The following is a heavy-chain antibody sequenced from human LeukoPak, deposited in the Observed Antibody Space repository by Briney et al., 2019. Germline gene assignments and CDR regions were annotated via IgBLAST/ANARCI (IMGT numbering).Heavy chain of an antibody. CDR1: GFTFSSYA. J-gene: IGHJ2*01. Sequence: GGSLRLSCAASGFTFSSYAMSWVSQAPGKGLEWVSGISGSGGSTYYADSVKGRFTISRDNAKNSVYLLLNSLTPEDTAVYYCARDLRAGGTWSYGVYFDLWGRGTLVTVSS. CDR2: ISGSGGST. V-gene: IGHV3-23*01. CDR3: ARDLRAGGTWSYGVYFDL. D-gene: IGHD4-17*01.